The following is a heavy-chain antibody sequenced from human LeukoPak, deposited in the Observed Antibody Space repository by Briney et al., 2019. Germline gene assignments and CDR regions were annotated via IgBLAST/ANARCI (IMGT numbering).Heavy chain of an antibody. V-gene: IGHV1-2*02. CDR1: GYTFTGYY. Sequence: GASVKVSCKASGYTFTGYYMHWVRQAPGQGLEWMGWINPNSGGTNYAQKFQGRVTMTRDTSISTAYMELSRLRSDDTAVYYCARSSTTVTTLKFDPWGQGTLVTVSS. CDR3: ARSSTTVTTLKFDP. D-gene: IGHD4-17*01. CDR2: INPNSGGT. J-gene: IGHJ5*02.